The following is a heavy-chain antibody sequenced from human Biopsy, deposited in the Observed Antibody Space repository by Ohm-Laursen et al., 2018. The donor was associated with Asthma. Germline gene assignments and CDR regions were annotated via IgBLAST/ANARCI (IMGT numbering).Heavy chain of an antibody. D-gene: IGHD3-3*01. Sequence: SLRLSCAASGFTFSNYGMHWVRQAPGKGLEWVAGIFFDGANKFYADSVQGRFTISRDNSKNTLYLQMHSLKIEDTAVYFCARQVKSTVFGVSYKKFDFWGQGTLVAVSS. V-gene: IGHV3-30*19. CDR2: IFFDGANK. J-gene: IGHJ4*02. CDR3: ARQVKSTVFGVSYKKFDF. CDR1: GFTFSNYG.